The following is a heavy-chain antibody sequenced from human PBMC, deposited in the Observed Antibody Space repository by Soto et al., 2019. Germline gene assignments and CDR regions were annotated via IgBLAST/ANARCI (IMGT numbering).Heavy chain of an antibody. V-gene: IGHV1-46*01. J-gene: IGHJ6*02. CDR2: INPSGGST. CDR3: ARAEYYYDSSGLNGMDV. Sequence: ASVKVSCKASGYTFTSYYMHWVRQAPGQGLEWMGIINPSGGSTSYAQKFQGRVTMTRDTSTSTVYMELSSLRSEDTAVYYCARAEYYYDSSGLNGMDVWGQGTTVTVSS. D-gene: IGHD3-22*01. CDR1: GYTFTSYY.